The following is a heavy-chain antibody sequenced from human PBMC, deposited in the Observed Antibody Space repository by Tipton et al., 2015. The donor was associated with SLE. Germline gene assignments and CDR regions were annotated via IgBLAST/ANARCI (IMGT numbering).Heavy chain of an antibody. Sequence: TLSLTCTVSGGSISSGSYYWSWIRQPAGKGLEWIGSIYYSGSTYYNPSLKSRVTISVDTSKNQFSLKLSSVTAADTAVYYCARDGKFPAAFDIWGQGTMVTVSS. CDR1: GGSISSGSYY. V-gene: IGHV4-39*07. CDR2: IYYSGST. CDR3: ARDGKFPAAFDI. D-gene: IGHD1-1*01. J-gene: IGHJ3*02.